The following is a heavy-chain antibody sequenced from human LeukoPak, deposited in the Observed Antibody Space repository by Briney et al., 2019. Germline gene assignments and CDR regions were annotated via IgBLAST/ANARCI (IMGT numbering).Heavy chain of an antibody. CDR1: VCTFSSYP. CDR3: AKDWDDTAMVPFDY. D-gene: IGHD5-18*01. Sequence: GGSLRLSCVASVCTFSSYPMNSVRQAPGRGRDGVSAIRGSGGSTYYADSVKGRFTISRDNSKNTLYLQMNSLRAEDTAVYYCAKDWDDTAMVPFDYWGQGTLVTVSS. V-gene: IGHV3-23*01. J-gene: IGHJ4*02. CDR2: IRGSGGST.